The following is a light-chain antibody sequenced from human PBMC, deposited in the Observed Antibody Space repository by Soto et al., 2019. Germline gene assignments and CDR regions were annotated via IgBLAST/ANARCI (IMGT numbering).Light chain of an antibody. V-gene: IGKV1-5*03. J-gene: IGKJ1*01. Sequence: DIQLTQSPSTLSGSVQERDTITFLASQTISSWLAWYQQKPGKAPKLLSYKASTLKSGVPSRFSGSGSGTEFTLTISSLQPDDFATYYCQHYNSYSEAFGQGTKVDIK. CDR2: KAS. CDR3: QHYNSYSEA. CDR1: QTISSW.